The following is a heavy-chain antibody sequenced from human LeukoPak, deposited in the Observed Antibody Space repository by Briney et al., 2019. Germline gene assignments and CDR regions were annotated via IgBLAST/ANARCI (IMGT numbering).Heavy chain of an antibody. D-gene: IGHD5-18*01. J-gene: IGHJ4*02. CDR1: GGSISSYY. CDR2: IYTSGST. CDR3: AREIGTGYSYGLDY. Sequence: TSEALSLTCTVSGGSISSYYWSWIRQPAGKGLEWIGRIYTSGSTNYNPSLKSRVTMSVDTSKNQFSLKLSSVTAADTAVYYCAREIGTGYSYGLDYWGQGTLVTVSS. V-gene: IGHV4-4*07.